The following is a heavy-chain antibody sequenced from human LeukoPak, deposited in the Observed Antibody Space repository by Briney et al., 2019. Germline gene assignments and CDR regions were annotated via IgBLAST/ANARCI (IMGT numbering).Heavy chain of an antibody. V-gene: IGHV4-4*07. CDR2: IYTSEST. CDR3: ARLGAIQHYYYYIDV. D-gene: IGHD2-2*02. CDR1: GGSISGYY. J-gene: IGHJ6*03. Sequence: SETLSLTCTVSGGSISGYYWSWVRQPAGKGLEWIGRIYTSESTNYNPSLKSRVTMSVDTSKKQLSLKLSSVTAADTAVYYCARLGAIQHYYYYIDVWGKGTTVTVSS.